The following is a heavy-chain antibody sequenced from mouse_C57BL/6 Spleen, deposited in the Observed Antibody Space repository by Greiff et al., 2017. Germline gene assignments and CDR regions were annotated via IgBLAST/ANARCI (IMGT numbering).Heavy chain of an antibody. V-gene: IGHV1-72*01. CDR3: ARAITTVGMDY. D-gene: IGHD1-1*01. CDR1: GYTFTSYW. J-gene: IGHJ4*01. Sequence: QVQLQQPGAELVKPGASVKLSCKASGYTFTSYWMHWVKQRPGRGLEWIGRIGPNSGGTKYNEKFKSKATLTVDKPSSTAYMQLSSLTSEDSAVYYCARAITTVGMDYWGQGTSVTVSS. CDR2: IGPNSGGT.